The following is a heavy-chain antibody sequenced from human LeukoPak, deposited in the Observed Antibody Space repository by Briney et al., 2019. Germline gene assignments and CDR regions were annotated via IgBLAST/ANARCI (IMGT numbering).Heavy chain of an antibody. Sequence: GESLKISCKGSGYNFPSYWIGWVRQLPGKGLEWVGIIYPGDSDTRYSTSFQGQVTISVDKSISTAFLQWSSLKASDTGMYYCARARFCSSGTCYAENWGQGTLVTVSS. V-gene: IGHV5-51*01. D-gene: IGHD2-15*01. CDR1: GYNFPSYW. J-gene: IGHJ4*02. CDR3: ARARFCSSGTCYAEN. CDR2: IYPGDSDT.